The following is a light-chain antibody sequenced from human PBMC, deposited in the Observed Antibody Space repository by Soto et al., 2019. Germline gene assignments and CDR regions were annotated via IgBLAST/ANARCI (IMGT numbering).Light chain of an antibody. V-gene: IGKV3-20*01. J-gene: IGKJ5*01. Sequence: EIVLTQSPGTLSLSPGERATLSCRASQSLSGGYLAWFQQKPGQTPRLLIYSASNRATGIPDRFSGSGSGTVFTLTISRLEPEYFVVYYCQQNGSLPITFGQGTRLEIK. CDR2: SAS. CDR1: QSLSGGY. CDR3: QQNGSLPIT.